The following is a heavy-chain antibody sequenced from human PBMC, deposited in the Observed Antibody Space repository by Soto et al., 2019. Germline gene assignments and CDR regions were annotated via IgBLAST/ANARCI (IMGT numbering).Heavy chain of an antibody. CDR2: VNPNSGGT. D-gene: IGHD2-21*01. CDR1: GYIFTAYN. CDR3: ARDALPGGNSYFDY. J-gene: IGHJ4*02. V-gene: IGHV1-2*02. Sequence: QVQLVQSGAEVKKPGASVKVSCKASGYIFTAYNIHWVRQAPGKGLEWVGWVNPNSGGTNYAQKFQGRVTMTRDTSITTAYMEVSSLRSDDTAVYYCARDALPGGNSYFDYWGRGTLVSVSS.